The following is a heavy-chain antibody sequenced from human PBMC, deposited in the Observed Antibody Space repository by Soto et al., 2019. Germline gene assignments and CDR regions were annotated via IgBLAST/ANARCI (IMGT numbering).Heavy chain of an antibody. D-gene: IGHD4-17*01. V-gene: IGHV1-18*01. CDR2: ISAYNGNT. CDR3: ARWGYGDQRDYGAYYYYYYMDV. J-gene: IGHJ6*03. Sequence: GASVKVSCKASGYTFTSYGISWVRQAPGQGLEWMGWISAYNGNTNYAQKLQGRVTMTTDTSTSTAYMELRSLRSDDTAVYYCARWGYGDQRDYGAYYYYYYMDVWGKGTSVTVSS. CDR1: GYTFTSYG.